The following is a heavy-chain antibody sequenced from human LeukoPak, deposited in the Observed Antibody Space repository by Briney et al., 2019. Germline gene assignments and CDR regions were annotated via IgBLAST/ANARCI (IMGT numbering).Heavy chain of an antibody. J-gene: IGHJ4*02. D-gene: IGHD3-16*01. Sequence: SETLSLTCAVYGGSFSGYYWSWIRQHPGKGLEWIGYIYYTGITSYNPSLKSRVTMSVDTSMNQVSLKVTSLTAADTAVYYCAASSGVTLGRFWSQGALVTVSS. CDR3: AASSGVTLGRF. CDR1: GGSFSGYY. CDR2: IYYTGIT. V-gene: IGHV4-31*11.